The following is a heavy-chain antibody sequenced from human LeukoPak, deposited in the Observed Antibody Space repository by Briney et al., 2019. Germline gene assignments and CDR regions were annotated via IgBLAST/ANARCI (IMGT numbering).Heavy chain of an antibody. CDR2: VSSSSFI. Sequence: TGGSLRLSCAASGFTFSSYAMNWVRQAPGKGLEWVSSVSSSSFIYYADSVKGRFTISRDNAKKSLYLQMNSLRAEDTAVYYCARAHYGSDAFDIWGQGTMVTVSS. D-gene: IGHD3-10*01. CDR3: ARAHYGSDAFDI. CDR1: GFTFSSYA. J-gene: IGHJ3*02. V-gene: IGHV3-21*01.